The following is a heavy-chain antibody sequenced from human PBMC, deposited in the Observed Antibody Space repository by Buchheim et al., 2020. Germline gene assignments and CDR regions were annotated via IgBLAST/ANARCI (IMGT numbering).Heavy chain of an antibody. CDR3: AREDLTACSSTSCYTGFDY. J-gene: IGHJ4*02. V-gene: IGHV4-34*01. Sequence: QVQLQQWGAGLLKPSETLSLTCAVYGGSFSGYYWSWIRQPPGKGLEWIGEIKHSGSTNYNPSLKSRVTISVDTSKNQFSLKLSSVTAADTAVYYCAREDLTACSSTSCYTGFDYWGQGTL. CDR2: IKHSGST. D-gene: IGHD2-2*02. CDR1: GGSFSGYY.